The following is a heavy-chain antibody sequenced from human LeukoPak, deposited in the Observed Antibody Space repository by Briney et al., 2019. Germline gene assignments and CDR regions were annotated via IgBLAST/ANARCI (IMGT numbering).Heavy chain of an antibody. Sequence: PGGSLRLSCAASGFTFRSYGMHWVRQAPGKGLEWVAVIGHDGDNKYYADSVRGRFTISRDNSKSTLFLQMNSLRAEDTAVYYCAKIHYYESSGYLEYWGQGTLATVSS. CDR1: GFTFRSYG. J-gene: IGHJ4*02. CDR3: AKIHYYESSGYLEY. V-gene: IGHV3-30*18. CDR2: IGHDGDNK. D-gene: IGHD3-22*01.